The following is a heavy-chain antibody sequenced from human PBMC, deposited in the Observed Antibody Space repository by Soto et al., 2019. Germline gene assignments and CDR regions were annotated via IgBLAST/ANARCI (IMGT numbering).Heavy chain of an antibody. D-gene: IGHD5-12*01. Sequence: SETLSLTCAVYGGSFSGYYWSWIRQPPGKGLEWIGEINHSGSTNYNPSLKSRVTISVDTSKNQFPLKMSSVTAADTAVYYCARMGGYSGYDWASGWGQGTLVTVSS. CDR2: INHSGST. CDR1: GGSFSGYY. CDR3: ARMGGYSGYDWASG. V-gene: IGHV4-34*01. J-gene: IGHJ4*02.